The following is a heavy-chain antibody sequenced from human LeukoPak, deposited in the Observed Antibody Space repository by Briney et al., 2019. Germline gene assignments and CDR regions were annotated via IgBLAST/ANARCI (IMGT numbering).Heavy chain of an antibody. CDR2: INPNSGGT. CDR3: ARDLGIGGATSGMFGY. D-gene: IGHD1-26*01. J-gene: IGHJ4*02. CDR1: GYTFTGYY. Sequence: ASVKVSCKASGYTFTGYYMHWVRQAPGQGLEWMGRINPNSGGTNYAQKFQGRVTMTRDTSISTAYMELSRLRSDDTAVYYCARDLGIGGATSGMFGYWGQGTLVTVSS. V-gene: IGHV1-2*06.